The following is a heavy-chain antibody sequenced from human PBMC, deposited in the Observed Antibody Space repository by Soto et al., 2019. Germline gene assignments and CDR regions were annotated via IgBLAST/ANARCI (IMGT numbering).Heavy chain of an antibody. CDR1: GFTFSSYG. CDR2: IWYDGSNK. V-gene: IGHV3-33*01. J-gene: IGHJ6*02. CDR3: ARDMVQYGGNDSYYGMDV. Sequence: GGSLRLSCAASGFTFSSYGMHWVRQAPGKGREWVAVIWYDGSNKYYADSVKGPFTISRDNSKNTLYLQMNSLRAEDTAVYYCARDMVQYGGNDSYYGMDVWGQGTTVTVSS. D-gene: IGHD3-10*01.